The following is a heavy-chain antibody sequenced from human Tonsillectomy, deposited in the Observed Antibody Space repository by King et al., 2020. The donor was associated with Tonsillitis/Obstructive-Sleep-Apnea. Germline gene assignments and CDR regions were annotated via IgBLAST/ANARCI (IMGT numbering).Heavy chain of an antibody. J-gene: IGHJ3*02. D-gene: IGHD2-2*01. V-gene: IGHV4-39*01. Sequence: LQLQESGPGLVKPSETLSLSCTFSGGSISSSDYYWGWIRQPPGKGLEWIGSIYYSESTYYNPSLKSRVTISVDTSKNQFSLKLNSVTAADTAVYYCVRVCSSTRCLDAFDIWGQGTMVTVSS. CDR2: IYYSEST. CDR1: GGSISSSDYY. CDR3: VRVCSSTRCLDAFDI.